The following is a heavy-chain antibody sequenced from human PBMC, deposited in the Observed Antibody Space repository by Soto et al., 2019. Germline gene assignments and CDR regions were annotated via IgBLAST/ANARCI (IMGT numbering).Heavy chain of an antibody. D-gene: IGHD3-10*01. V-gene: IGHV3-64*01. CDR2: ISSNGGST. CDR3: ARVSTVIYGSGSFDY. J-gene: IGHJ4*02. CDR1: GFTFSSYA. Sequence: GGSLRLSCAASGFTFSSYAMHWVLQAPGKGLEYVSAISSNGGSTYYANSVKGRFTISRDNSKNTLYLQMGSLRAEDMAVYYCARVSTVIYGSGSFDYWGQGTLVTVSS.